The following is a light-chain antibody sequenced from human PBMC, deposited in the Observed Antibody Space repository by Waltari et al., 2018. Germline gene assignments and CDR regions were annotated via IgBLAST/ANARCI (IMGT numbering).Light chain of an antibody. J-gene: IGLJ3*02. CDR1: INDVGVEDY. Sequence: QSALTQPHSVSASPGQSVTIPCSGSINDVGVEDYVSWYQQLPGKAPKLILYDFVKRPSGVPSRCSGSKYGTTASLTISGLQTDDEATYYCCSYAGAYTFVFGGGTKLTVL. CDR2: DFV. V-gene: IGLV2-11*01. CDR3: CSYAGAYTFV.